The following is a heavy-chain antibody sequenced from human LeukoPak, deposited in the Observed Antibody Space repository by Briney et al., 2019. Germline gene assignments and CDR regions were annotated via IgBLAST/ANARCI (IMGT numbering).Heavy chain of an antibody. CDR3: ARDRDDSSGYYHPDAFDI. Sequence: GGSLRLFCAASGFTFSSYSMNWVRQAPGKGLEWVSSISSSSSYIYYADSVKGRFTISRDNAKNSLYLQMNSLRAGDTAVYYCARDRDDSSGYYHPDAFDIWGQGTMVTVSS. J-gene: IGHJ3*02. V-gene: IGHV3-21*01. CDR1: GFTFSSYS. CDR2: ISSSSSYI. D-gene: IGHD3-22*01.